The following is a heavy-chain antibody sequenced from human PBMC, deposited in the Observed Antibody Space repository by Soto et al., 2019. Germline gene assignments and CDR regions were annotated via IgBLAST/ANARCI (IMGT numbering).Heavy chain of an antibody. CDR2: IIPILGIA. CDR3: ATIASTTGTGRSFDI. CDR1: GGTFSSYT. V-gene: IGHV1-69*02. J-gene: IGHJ3*02. Sequence: SVKVSCKASGGTFSSYTISWVRQAPGQGLEWMGRIIPILGIANYAQKFQGRVTITADKSTSTAYMELSSLRSEDTAVYYCATIASTTGTGRSFDIWGQGTMVTVSS. D-gene: IGHD1-1*01.